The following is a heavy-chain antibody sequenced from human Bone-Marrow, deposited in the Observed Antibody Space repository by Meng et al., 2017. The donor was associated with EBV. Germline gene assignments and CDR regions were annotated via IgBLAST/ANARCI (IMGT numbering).Heavy chain of an antibody. D-gene: IGHD6-19*01. V-gene: IGHV1-2*06. CDR2: INPLTGVT. J-gene: IGHJ4*02. CDR1: GYNFRNYF. CDR3: AGGWAPDY. Sequence: QVQLVQSGAEVKKPGASVKVSCKASGYNFRNYFMHWVRQAPGQGLEYMGRINPLTGVTNYVQKFQGRVTVTRDTSISTSYMELSGLTHDDTAVYYCAGGWAPDYWGQGTMVTVSA.